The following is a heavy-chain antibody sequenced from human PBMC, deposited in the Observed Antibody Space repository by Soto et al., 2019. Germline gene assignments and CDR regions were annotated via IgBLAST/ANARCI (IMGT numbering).Heavy chain of an antibody. V-gene: IGHV1-2*04. J-gene: IGHJ5*02. CDR3: ARSGIVATSVGVSWFDP. CDR2: INPNSGGT. Sequence: ASVKVSCKASGYTFTGYYMHWVRQAPGQGLEWMGWINPNSGGTNYAQKFQGWVTMTRDTSISTAYMELSRLRSDDTAVYYCARSGIVATSVGVSWFDPWGQGTLVTVSS. D-gene: IGHD5-12*01. CDR1: GYTFTGYY.